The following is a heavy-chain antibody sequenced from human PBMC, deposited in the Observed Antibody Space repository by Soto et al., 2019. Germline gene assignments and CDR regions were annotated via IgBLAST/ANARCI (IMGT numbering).Heavy chain of an antibody. CDR2: TYYRSKWYN. Sequence: SQTLSLTCVISGDSVSSNSAAWNWIRQSPSRGLEWLGRTYYRSKWYNDYAVSVKSRITINPDTSKNQFSLQLNSVTPEDTAVYYCAREYCTNGVCPTSYYGMDVWGQGTTVTVSS. CDR1: GDSVSSNSAA. CDR3: AREYCTNGVCPTSYYGMDV. J-gene: IGHJ6*02. V-gene: IGHV6-1*01. D-gene: IGHD2-8*01.